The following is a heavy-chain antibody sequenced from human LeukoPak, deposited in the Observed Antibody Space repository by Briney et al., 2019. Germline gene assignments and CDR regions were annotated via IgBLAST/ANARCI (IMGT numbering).Heavy chain of an antibody. V-gene: IGHV3-74*01. D-gene: IGHD2-15*01. J-gene: IGHJ4*02. CDR1: GFTFSSYG. CDR2: INSDGSST. Sequence: GGSLRLSCAASGFTFSSYGMHWVRQAPGKGLVWVSRINSDGSSTSYADSVKGRFTISRDNAKNTLYLQMNSLRAEGTAVYYCARASQRGVDFDYWGQGTLVTVSS. CDR3: ARASQRGVDFDY.